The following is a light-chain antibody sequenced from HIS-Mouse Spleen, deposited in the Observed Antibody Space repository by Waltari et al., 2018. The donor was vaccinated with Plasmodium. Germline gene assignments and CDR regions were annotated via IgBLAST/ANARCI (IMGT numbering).Light chain of an antibody. CDR1: QSVSSN. V-gene: IGKV3-15*01. CDR3: QQYNNWSFT. Sequence: EIVMPQSPATLCVPQGERATLSCRTSQSVSSNLAWYQQKPGQAPRLLISGASTRATGIPARCSGSGSGTEFTLTISSLQSEDFAVYYCQQYNNWSFTFGPGTKVDIK. CDR2: GAS. J-gene: IGKJ3*01.